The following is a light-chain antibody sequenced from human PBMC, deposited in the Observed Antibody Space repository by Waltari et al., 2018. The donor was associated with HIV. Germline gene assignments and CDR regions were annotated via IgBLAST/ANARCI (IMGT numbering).Light chain of an antibody. Sequence: DIPMTHSLSTLSASIGDRATITCRASQSISNWLAWYQQKAGKAPKLLIYKASTFEGGVPSRFSGSGSGTEFTLTINSLQPDDFATYFCQQYYLYPWTFGQGAKVEI. CDR3: QQYYLYPWT. V-gene: IGKV1-5*03. CDR1: QSISNW. CDR2: KAS. J-gene: IGKJ1*01.